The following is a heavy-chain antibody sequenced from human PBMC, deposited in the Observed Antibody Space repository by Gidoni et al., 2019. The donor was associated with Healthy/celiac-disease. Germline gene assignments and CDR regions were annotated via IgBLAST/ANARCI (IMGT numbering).Heavy chain of an antibody. J-gene: IGHJ4*02. D-gene: IGHD5-12*01. Sequence: QVQLQESGPGLVKPSQTLSLTCTVSGGSISSGGYYWSWIRQHPGKGLGWIGYIYYSGSTYYNPSLKSRVTISVDTSKNQFSLKLSSVTAADTAVYYCARQTLATAITFDYWGQGTLVTVSS. CDR3: ARQTLATAITFDY. CDR1: GGSISSGGYY. CDR2: IYYSGST. V-gene: IGHV4-31*03.